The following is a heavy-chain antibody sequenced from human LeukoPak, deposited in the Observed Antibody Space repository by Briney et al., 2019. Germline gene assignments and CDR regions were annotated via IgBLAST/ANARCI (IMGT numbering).Heavy chain of an antibody. J-gene: IGHJ4*02. CDR1: GYTFTSYY. V-gene: IGHV1-46*01. CDR3: ARARVRQQLVSGFDY. D-gene: IGHD6-13*01. Sequence: GAPVKVSCKASGYTFTSYYMHWVRQAPGQGLEWMGIINPSGGSTSYAQKFQGRVTMTRDTSTSTVYMELSSLRSEDTAVYYCARARVRQQLVSGFDYWGQGTLVTVSS. CDR2: INPSGGST.